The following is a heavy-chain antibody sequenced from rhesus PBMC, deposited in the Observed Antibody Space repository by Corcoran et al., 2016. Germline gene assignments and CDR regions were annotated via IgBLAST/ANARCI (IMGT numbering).Heavy chain of an antibody. Sequence: QVQLQESGPGLVKPSETLSLTCAVSGGSFSSYWWGWIRQPPGKGLEVIGRIYGRRGSNEHTPPLRSRAAISRDTSKKQFSLKLSSVTAADTAVYYCARVKRSSYADYWGQGVLVTVSS. CDR2: IYGRRGSN. CDR1: GGSFSSYW. V-gene: IGHV4-160*01. D-gene: IGHD4-29*01. CDR3: ARVKRSSYADY. J-gene: IGHJ4*01.